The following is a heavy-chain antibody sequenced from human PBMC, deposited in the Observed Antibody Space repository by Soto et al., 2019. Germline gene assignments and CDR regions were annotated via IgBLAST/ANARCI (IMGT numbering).Heavy chain of an antibody. CDR1: GFTFSSYG. V-gene: IGHV3-30*18. CDR2: ISYDGSNK. J-gene: IGHJ6*02. D-gene: IGHD6-13*01. Sequence: QVQLVESGGGVVQPGRSLRLSCAASGFTFSSYGMHWVRQAPGKGLEWVAVISYDGSNKYYADSVKGRFTISRDNSKNTLYLHMNSLRAEDTAVYYCAKSPGEQQLVYNYGMDVWGQGTTVTVSS. CDR3: AKSPGEQQLVYNYGMDV.